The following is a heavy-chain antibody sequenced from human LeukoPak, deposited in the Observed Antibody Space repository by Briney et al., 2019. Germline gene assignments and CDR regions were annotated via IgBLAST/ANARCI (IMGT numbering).Heavy chain of an antibody. CDR3: ARVDTAMVTRY. V-gene: IGHV3-21*01. D-gene: IGHD5-18*01. Sequence: GGSLRLSCAASGFTFSSYSMNWVRQARGKGLEWVSSISSSSYIYYADSVKGRFTISRDNAKNSLYLQMNSLRAEDTAVYYCARVDTAMVTRYWGQGTLVTVSS. J-gene: IGHJ4*02. CDR1: GFTFSSYS. CDR2: ISSSSYI.